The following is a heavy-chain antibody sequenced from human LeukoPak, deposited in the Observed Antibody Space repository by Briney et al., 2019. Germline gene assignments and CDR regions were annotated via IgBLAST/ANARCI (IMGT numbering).Heavy chain of an antibody. CDR2: ISYDGSNK. Sequence: PGGSLRLSCAASGFTFSSYGVHWVRQAPGKGLEWVAVISYDGSNKYYADSVKGRFTISRDNSKNTLYLQMNSLRAEDTAVYYCARSVAGFDYWGQGNLVTVSS. V-gene: IGHV3-30*03. J-gene: IGHJ4*02. CDR3: ARSVAGFDY. D-gene: IGHD6-19*01. CDR1: GFTFSSYG.